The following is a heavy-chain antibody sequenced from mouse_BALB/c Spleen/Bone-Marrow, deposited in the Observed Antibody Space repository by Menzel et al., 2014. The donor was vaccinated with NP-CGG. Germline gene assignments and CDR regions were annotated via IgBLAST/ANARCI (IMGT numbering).Heavy chain of an antibody. CDR2: IHPNSGNS. J-gene: IGHJ2*01. V-gene: IGHV1S130*01. CDR3: ARDY. CDR1: GYTFTNSW. Sequence: QVQLQQSGSVLVRPGASVKLSCKASGYTFTNSWIHWAKQRPGHGPEWIGEIHPNSGNSNYNEIFKGKARLTVDSSSSTAYVDLSSLTSEDSAVYYCARDYWGQGTTLTVSS.